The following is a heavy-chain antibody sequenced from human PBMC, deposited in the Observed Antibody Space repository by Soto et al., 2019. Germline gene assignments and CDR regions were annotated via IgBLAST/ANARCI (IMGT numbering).Heavy chain of an antibody. Sequence: LRLSCAASGFTFSSYGMHWVRQAPGKGLEWVAVIWYDGSNKYYADSVKGRFTISRDNSKNTLYLQMNSLRAEDTAVYYCARDRGSSSNLDPWGQGTLVTVSS. CDR1: GFTFSSYG. V-gene: IGHV3-33*01. J-gene: IGHJ5*02. CDR2: IWYDGSNK. CDR3: ARDRGSSSNLDP. D-gene: IGHD6-13*01.